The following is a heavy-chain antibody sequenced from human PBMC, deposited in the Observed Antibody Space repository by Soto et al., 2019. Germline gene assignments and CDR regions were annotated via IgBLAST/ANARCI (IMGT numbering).Heavy chain of an antibody. V-gene: IGHV3-53*04. J-gene: IGHJ3*02. Sequence: GGSLRLSCAASGFTVSSNYMSWVRQAPGKGLEWVSVIYSGGSTYYADSVKGRFTISRHNSKKTLYLQMNSLRAEDTAVDYCATGLKSTVTDAFDIWGQGTMVTVSS. D-gene: IGHD4-17*01. CDR2: IYSGGST. CDR3: ATGLKSTVTDAFDI. CDR1: GFTVSSNY.